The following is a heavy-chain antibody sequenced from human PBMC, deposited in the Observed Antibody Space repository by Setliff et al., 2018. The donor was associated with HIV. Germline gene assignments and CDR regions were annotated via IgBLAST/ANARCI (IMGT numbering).Heavy chain of an antibody. Sequence: PSETLSLTCPVSGASMSNLYGSWVRQPQGKGLEWIGCSDDSGTTNYNPTLETRVTITIDTSKKQFSLKLSSGTDADTAIYFGAREDNYYSDSIGYSFFDYWGQGTLVTVSS. CDR1: GASMSNLY. CDR2: SDDSGTT. CDR3: AREDNYYSDSIGYSFFDY. V-gene: IGHV4-59*01. D-gene: IGHD3-22*01. J-gene: IGHJ4*02.